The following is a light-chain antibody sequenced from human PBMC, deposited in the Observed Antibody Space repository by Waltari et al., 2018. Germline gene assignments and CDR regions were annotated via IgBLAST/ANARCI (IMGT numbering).Light chain of an antibody. V-gene: IGKV1-6*01. CDR2: AAS. Sequence: AIQMTQSPSSLSASVGDRVTITCRASESIRNDVGWYQQKPGKAPKPLIYAASSVQSGVPSRFSGSGSGTDFTLTIRSLQPEDFATYYCLQDYNYPWTFGQGTKVEIK. J-gene: IGKJ1*01. CDR1: ESIRND. CDR3: LQDYNYPWT.